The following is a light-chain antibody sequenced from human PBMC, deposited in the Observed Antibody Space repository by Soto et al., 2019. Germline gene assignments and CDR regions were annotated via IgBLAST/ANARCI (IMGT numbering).Light chain of an antibody. V-gene: IGKV1-5*01. CDR3: QQSYSTLTWT. Sequence: FQMTQSHSTLSASVGDRVTITCRASQSISSWLAWYQQKPGKAPKLLIYDASSLESGVPSRFSGSGSGTDFTLTISSLQPEDFATYYCQQSYSTLTWTFGQGTKVDIK. J-gene: IGKJ1*01. CDR1: QSISSW. CDR2: DAS.